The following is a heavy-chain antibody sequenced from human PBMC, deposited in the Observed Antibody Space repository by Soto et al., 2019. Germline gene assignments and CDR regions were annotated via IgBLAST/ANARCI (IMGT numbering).Heavy chain of an antibody. D-gene: IGHD4-17*01. J-gene: IGHJ4*02. CDR3: ALAGRAVTPYY. CDR2: IYWDDDK. V-gene: IGHV2-5*02. Sequence: QITLKESGPPLVKPTQTLTLTCTFSGFSLSTSGVGVGWIRQPPGKALEWLALIYWDDDKRYSPSLKSRLTITKDTSKNQVVLRMTNMDPVDTATYYCALAGRAVTPYYWGQGTLVTVSS. CDR1: GFSLSTSGVG.